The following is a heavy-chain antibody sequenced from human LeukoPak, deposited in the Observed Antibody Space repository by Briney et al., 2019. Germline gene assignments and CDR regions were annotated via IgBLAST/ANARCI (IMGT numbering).Heavy chain of an antibody. CDR1: GFTFSSYE. Sequence: GGSLRLSCAASGFTFSSYEMNWVRQAPGKGLEWIAYITTTGDRIRYADSVKGRFTISRDNTKNSLYLQLNSLRADDTAIYYCVRDTKDYWGQGTLVTVSS. CDR2: ITTTGDRI. CDR3: VRDTKDY. J-gene: IGHJ4*02. D-gene: IGHD2-8*01. V-gene: IGHV3-48*03.